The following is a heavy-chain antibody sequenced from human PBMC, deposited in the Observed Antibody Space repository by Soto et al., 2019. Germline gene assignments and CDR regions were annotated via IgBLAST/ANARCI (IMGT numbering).Heavy chain of an antibody. J-gene: IGHJ6*02. D-gene: IGHD3-10*01. CDR3: ARGVRGVMDV. CDR1: GDSVSSNSAP. V-gene: IGHV6-1*01. CDR2: TYYRSKWYS. Sequence: SQTLSLTCVISGDSVSSNSAPWNWIRQSPSRGLEWLGRTYYRSKWYSDYAVSVKSRITINPDTSKNQFSLQLNSVTPEDTAVYYCARGVRGVMDVWGQGTTVTVSS.